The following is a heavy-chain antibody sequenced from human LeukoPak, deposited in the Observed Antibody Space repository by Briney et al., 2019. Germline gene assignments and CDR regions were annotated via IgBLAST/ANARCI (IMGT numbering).Heavy chain of an antibody. Sequence: GGSLRLSCAASGFTFSPYWMHWDRQAPGKGLVWVSHINSGGGSTSYADSVKGRFTISRDNAKNTLFLQMHSLRADDTAVYYCARSFGGTYYFDYWGQGTLVTVSS. D-gene: IGHD1-26*01. J-gene: IGHJ4*02. CDR2: INSGGGST. V-gene: IGHV3-74*01. CDR3: ARSFGGTYYFDY. CDR1: GFTFSPYW.